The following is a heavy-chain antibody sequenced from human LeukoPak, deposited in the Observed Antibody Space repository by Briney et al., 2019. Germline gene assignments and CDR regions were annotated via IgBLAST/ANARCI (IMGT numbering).Heavy chain of an antibody. CDR2: IWYDGSNK. V-gene: IGHV3-33*01. Sequence: PGGSLRLSCAASGFTFSSYGMHWVRQAPGKGLEWVAVIWYDGSNKYYADSVKGRFTISRDNSKNTLYLQMNSLRAEDTAVYYCARAASWFGESYDAFDIWGQGTMVTVSS. J-gene: IGHJ3*02. CDR1: GFTFSSYG. D-gene: IGHD3-10*01. CDR3: ARAASWFGESYDAFDI.